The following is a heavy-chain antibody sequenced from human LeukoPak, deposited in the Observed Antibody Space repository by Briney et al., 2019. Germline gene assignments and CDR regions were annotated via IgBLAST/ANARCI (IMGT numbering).Heavy chain of an antibody. V-gene: IGHV1-8*01. Sequence: ASVKVSCKASGYTFTSYDINWVRQATGQGLEWMGWMKPNSGNTGYAQKFQGRVTMTRDTSISTAYMELSRLRSDDTALYFCARDAYGTSSWFPDYWGQGTLLTVSS. D-gene: IGHD6-13*01. CDR1: GYTFTSYD. CDR3: ARDAYGTSSWFPDY. CDR2: MKPNSGNT. J-gene: IGHJ4*02.